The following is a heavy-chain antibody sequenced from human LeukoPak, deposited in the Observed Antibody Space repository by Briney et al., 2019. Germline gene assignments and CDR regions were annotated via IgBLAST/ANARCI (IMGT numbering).Heavy chain of an antibody. CDR1: GYSFTSYW. V-gene: IGHV5-10-1*01. Sequence: GESLKISCKGSGYSFTSYWISWVRQMPGKGLEWIGGIEPSDSYTNYSPSFQGHVTISADQSISTAYLQRSSLKASDTAMYYCARHPGLLPLVDAFDIWGQGTMVTVSS. J-gene: IGHJ3*02. CDR3: ARHPGLLPLVDAFDI. CDR2: IEPSDSYT. D-gene: IGHD1-1*01.